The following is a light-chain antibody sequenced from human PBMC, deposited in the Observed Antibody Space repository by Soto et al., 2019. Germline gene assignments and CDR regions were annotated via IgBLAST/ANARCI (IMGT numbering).Light chain of an antibody. CDR2: TNN. CDR3: AAWDDSLNVV. V-gene: IGLV1-44*01. CDR1: SSNIGRNT. Sequence: QSVLTQPPSASGTPGQRVTISCSGSSSNIGRNTVNWYQQLPGAAPKLLIYTNNQRPSGVPDRFSGSKSGTSASLAISGLQSKDEADYYCAAWDDSLNVVFGGGTKLTVL. J-gene: IGLJ2*01.